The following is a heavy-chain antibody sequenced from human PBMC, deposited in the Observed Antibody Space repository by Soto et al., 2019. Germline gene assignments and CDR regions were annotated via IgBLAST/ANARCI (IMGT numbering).Heavy chain of an antibody. Sequence: GGSLRLSCAASGFTFEGYAMHCVRQAPGKGLEWVSGNSWNSGSIGYADSVKGRFTISRDNAKNSLYLQMNSLRAEDTALYYCAKDKGSSGWYYYYGMDVWGQGTTVTVSS. J-gene: IGHJ6*02. V-gene: IGHV3-9*01. CDR2: NSWNSGSI. CDR1: GFTFEGYA. D-gene: IGHD6-19*01. CDR3: AKDKGSSGWYYYYGMDV.